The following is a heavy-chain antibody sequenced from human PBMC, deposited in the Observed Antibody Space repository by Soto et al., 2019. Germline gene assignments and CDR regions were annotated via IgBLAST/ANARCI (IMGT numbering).Heavy chain of an antibody. Sequence: GGSLRPSCAASGFIFSSYWMHWVRQAPGKGLVWVSRINSDGSSTTYADSVKGRFTISRDNAKNTLYLQMNSLRAEDTAVYYCVRGEGGWETYWGQGTLVTVSS. V-gene: IGHV3-74*01. CDR2: INSDGSST. CDR3: VRGEGGWETY. CDR1: GFIFSSYW. J-gene: IGHJ4*02. D-gene: IGHD6-19*01.